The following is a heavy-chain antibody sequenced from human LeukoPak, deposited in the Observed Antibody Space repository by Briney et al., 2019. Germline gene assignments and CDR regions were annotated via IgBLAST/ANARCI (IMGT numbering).Heavy chain of an antibody. CDR3: ARDTLCSSTSCYSYFDY. J-gene: IGHJ4*02. D-gene: IGHD2-2*02. Sequence: QPGRSLRLSCAASGFTFSSYAMHWVRQAPGKGLEWVAVISYDGSNKYYADSVKGRFTISRDNSKNTLYLQMNSLRAEDTAVYYCARDTLCSSTSCYSYFDYWGQGTLVTVSS. CDR1: GFTFSSYA. V-gene: IGHV3-30-3*01. CDR2: ISYDGSNK.